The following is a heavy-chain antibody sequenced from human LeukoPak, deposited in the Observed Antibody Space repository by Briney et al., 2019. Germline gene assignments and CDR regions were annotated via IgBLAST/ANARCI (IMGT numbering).Heavy chain of an antibody. J-gene: IGHJ4*02. CDR1: GFIFSNFA. Sequence: PGGSLRLSXAASGFIFSNFAMNWVRQAPGKGLEWVSAISNSGEYTLYADSVKGRFTISRDNSKNTVYLQMNSLRAEDTALYYCARWTWNYDYWGQGTLVTVSS. CDR2: ISNSGEYT. D-gene: IGHD1-1*01. V-gene: IGHV3-23*01. CDR3: ARWTWNYDY.